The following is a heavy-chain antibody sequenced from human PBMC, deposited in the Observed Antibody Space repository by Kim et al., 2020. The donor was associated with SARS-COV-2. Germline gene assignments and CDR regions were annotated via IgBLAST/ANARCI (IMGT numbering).Heavy chain of an antibody. D-gene: IGHD5-12*01. CDR2: GDSV. J-gene: IGHJ4*02. Sequence: GDSVYYADAVKGRFTNSRDNAKNSLYLKMNSLRADDTAVYYCARIYDGGHYWGQGTLVTVSS. V-gene: IGHV3-11*01. CDR3: ARIYDGGHY.